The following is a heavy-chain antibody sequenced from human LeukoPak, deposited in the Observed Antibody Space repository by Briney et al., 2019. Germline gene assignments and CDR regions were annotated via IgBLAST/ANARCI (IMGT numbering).Heavy chain of an antibody. D-gene: IGHD2-2*01. CDR1: GFTFGDFA. J-gene: IGHJ4*02. V-gene: IGHV3-49*04. CDR2: IRSKAYGGTT. Sequence: PGRSLRLSCTASGFTFGDFAMSWARQAPGKGLEWVGFIRSKAYGGTTEYAASVKGRFTISRDDSKSIAYLQMNSLKTEDTAVYYCTRQYQLDYWGQGTLVTVSS. CDR3: TRQYQLDY.